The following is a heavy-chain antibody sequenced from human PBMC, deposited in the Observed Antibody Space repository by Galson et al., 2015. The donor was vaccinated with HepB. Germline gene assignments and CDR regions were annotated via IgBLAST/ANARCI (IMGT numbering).Heavy chain of an antibody. CDR1: GYKFTSHG. Sequence: SVKVSCKASGYKFTSHGISWVRQAPGQGLEWMAWISAYNGDTNYAQKFHGRVTMTTDTSTSTAYMELRSLRSDDTAVYYCARDGNGYYYVPFDLWGLGTMVTVSS. CDR2: ISAYNGDT. J-gene: IGHJ3*01. CDR3: ARDGNGYYYVPFDL. V-gene: IGHV1-18*01. D-gene: IGHD3-22*01.